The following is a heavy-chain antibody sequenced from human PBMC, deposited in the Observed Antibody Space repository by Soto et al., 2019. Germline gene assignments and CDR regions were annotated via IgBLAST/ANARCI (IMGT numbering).Heavy chain of an antibody. V-gene: IGHV4-30-2*01. D-gene: IGHD2-21*01. J-gene: IGHJ4*02. Sequence: QLQLQESGSGLVKPSQTLSLTCTVSGGSVSSGGFSWSWIRQPPGKGLEWIGYIYPSGSTYYNPSLKNRVTISLDRSKNQYSLKLTSVTAADSAVYYCARGGDYYFDSWGQGTLVTVSS. CDR1: GGSVSSGGFS. CDR2: IYPSGST. CDR3: ARGGDYYFDS.